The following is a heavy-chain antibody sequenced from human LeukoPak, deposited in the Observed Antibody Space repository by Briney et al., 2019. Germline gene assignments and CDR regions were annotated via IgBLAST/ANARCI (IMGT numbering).Heavy chain of an antibody. CDR1: GFTFSSYA. V-gene: IGHV3-23*01. D-gene: IGHD2-2*02. Sequence: GGSLRLSCAASGFTFSSYAMSWVRQAPGKGLEWVSAISGSGGSTYYADSVKGGSTISRDNSKNTLYLQMNSLRAEDTAVYYCAKVPYIVVVPAAIGLLDYWGQGTLVTVSS. J-gene: IGHJ4*02. CDR2: ISGSGGST. CDR3: AKVPYIVVVPAAIGLLDY.